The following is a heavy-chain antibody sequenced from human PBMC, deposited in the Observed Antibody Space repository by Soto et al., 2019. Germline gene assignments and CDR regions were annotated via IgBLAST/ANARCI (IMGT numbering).Heavy chain of an antibody. CDR3: VKSQGTAHPDSYYMDV. J-gene: IGHJ6*03. CDR1: GFTFSSYA. Sequence: GGSLRLSCSASGFTFSSYAMHWVRQAPGKGLEYVSAISSNGGSKYYADSVKGRFTISRDNSKNTLYLQMSSLRAEDTAEYYGVKSQGTAHPDSYYMDVWGKGTTVTVSS. D-gene: IGHD6-6*01. V-gene: IGHV3-64D*09. CDR2: ISSNGGSK.